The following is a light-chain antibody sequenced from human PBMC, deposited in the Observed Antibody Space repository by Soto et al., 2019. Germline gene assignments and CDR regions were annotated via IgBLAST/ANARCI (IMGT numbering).Light chain of an antibody. CDR1: QSVGTH. V-gene: IGKV3-15*01. Sequence: EIVMTQSPATLSVSPGEGATLSCRVSQSVGTHLAWYQQKSGQAPRLLIYGASTRATGIPARFSGSGSGTEGTLTISSLPSEDFAVDDCQHYSKWPLTFGGGSKVEIK. CDR2: GAS. CDR3: QHYSKWPLT. J-gene: IGKJ4*01.